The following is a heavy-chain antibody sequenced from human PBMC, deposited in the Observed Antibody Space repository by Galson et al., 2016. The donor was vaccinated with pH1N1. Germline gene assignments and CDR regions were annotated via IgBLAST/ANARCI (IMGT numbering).Heavy chain of an antibody. V-gene: IGHV1-18*01. CDR3: ARVLRTDWAYFQY. Sequence: SVKVSCKASGYMFASYGISWVRQAPGQGLEWMGWISGRNGNANYAQRLQDRPTMTTDTSTNTAYMELRSLRSDDTAVYYCARVLRTDWAYFQYWGQGALVTVSS. J-gene: IGHJ1*01. CDR2: ISGRNGNA. D-gene: IGHD3-9*01. CDR1: GYMFASYG.